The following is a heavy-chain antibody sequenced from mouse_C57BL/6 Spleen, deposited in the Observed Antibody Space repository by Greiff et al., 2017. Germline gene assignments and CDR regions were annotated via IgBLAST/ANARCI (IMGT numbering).Heavy chain of an antibody. CDR3: ARLSNWDWFAY. CDR2: IRNKANGYTT. Sequence: EVKLVESGGGLVQPGGSLSLSCAASGFTFTAYYMSWVRQPPGKALEWLGFIRNKANGYTTEYSASVKGRFTISRDNSQSILYLQMNALRAEDSATYYCARLSNWDWFAYWGQGALVTVSA. J-gene: IGHJ3*01. D-gene: IGHD4-1*01. CDR1: GFTFTAYY. V-gene: IGHV7-3*01.